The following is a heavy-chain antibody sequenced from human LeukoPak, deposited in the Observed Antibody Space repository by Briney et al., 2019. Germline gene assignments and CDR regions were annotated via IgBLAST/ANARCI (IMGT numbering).Heavy chain of an antibody. CDR1: GGSISSYY. CDR3: ARGVGAVYWYFDL. D-gene: IGHD1-26*01. Sequence: SETLSLTCTVSGGSISSYYWSWIRQPPGKGLEWIGYIYYSGSTNYNPSLKSRVTISVDTSKNQFSLKLSSVTAADTAVYYCARGVGAVYWYFDLWGRGTLVTVSS. V-gene: IGHV4-59*01. CDR2: IYYSGST. J-gene: IGHJ2*01.